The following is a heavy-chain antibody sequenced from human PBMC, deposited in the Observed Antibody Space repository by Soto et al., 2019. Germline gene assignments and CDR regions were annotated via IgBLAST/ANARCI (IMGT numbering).Heavy chain of an antibody. CDR3: AKDGDIVVVVAATRGYDY. J-gene: IGHJ4*02. CDR2: ISGSGGST. CDR1: GFTFSSCA. V-gene: IGHV3-23*01. D-gene: IGHD2-15*01. Sequence: GGSLRLSCSASGFTFSSCAMHWVRQAPGKGLEWVSAISGSGGSTYYADSVKGRFTISRDNSKNTLYLQMNSLRAEDTAVYYCAKDGDIVVVVAATRGYDYWGQGT.